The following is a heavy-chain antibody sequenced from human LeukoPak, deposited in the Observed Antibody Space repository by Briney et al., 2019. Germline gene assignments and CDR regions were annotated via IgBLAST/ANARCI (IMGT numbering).Heavy chain of an antibody. V-gene: IGHV1-18*01. J-gene: IGHJ4*02. CDR1: GYNFITYA. Sequence: GASVKVSCKASGYNFITYAFSWVRQAPGQGLEWMAWINPYHGKTKYAQKFQGRVTLTTDTSTSTAHMELRSLSSDDTAVYFCARDRIATAVLDYWGQGTLVTVSS. CDR2: INPYHGKT. D-gene: IGHD6-13*01. CDR3: ARDRIATAVLDY.